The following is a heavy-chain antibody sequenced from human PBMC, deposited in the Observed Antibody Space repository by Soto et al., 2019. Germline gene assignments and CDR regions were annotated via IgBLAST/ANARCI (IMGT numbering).Heavy chain of an antibody. CDR2: VIPIFGTT. J-gene: IGHJ6*02. D-gene: IGHD4-17*01. Sequence: QVQLVQSGAEVKKPGSSVKVSCKASGGTFSSYPINWVRQAPGQGLEWMGGVIPIFGTTSYAQKFQGRVTITADESTTTAYMEMSSLRSDDTAVYYCARDSSTSPYYYGMDVWGQGTTVTVSS. CDR1: GGTFSSYP. V-gene: IGHV1-69*01. CDR3: ARDSSTSPYYYGMDV.